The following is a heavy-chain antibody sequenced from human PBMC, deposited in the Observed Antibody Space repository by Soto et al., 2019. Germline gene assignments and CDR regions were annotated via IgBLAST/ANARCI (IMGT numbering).Heavy chain of an antibody. V-gene: IGHV6-1*01. J-gene: IGHJ6*02. D-gene: IGHD2-15*01. Sequence: SHTLSLTCVISGYSVASNSVAWKLVRQSPSRGLEWLGRTYYRSRWYNDYAVSVRSRIAINPDTSKNHFSLQLNSVTPDDTAVYYCARSEEDSDYYYYGMDVWGQGTTVTVSS. CDR3: ARSEEDSDYYYYGMDV. CDR2: TYYRSRWYN. CDR1: GYSVASNSVA.